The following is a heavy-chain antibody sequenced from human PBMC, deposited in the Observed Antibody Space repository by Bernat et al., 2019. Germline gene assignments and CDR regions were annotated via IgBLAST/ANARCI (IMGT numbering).Heavy chain of an antibody. D-gene: IGHD5-24*01. CDR1: GGSFRNYY. J-gene: IGHJ3*02. CDR2: INHSGST. CDR3: ARGGRDGYNYAALDI. Sequence: QVQLQQWGAGLLKPSETLSLTCAVYGGSFRNYYWSWIRQPPGKGLEWIGEINHSGSTYYNPSLKSRVTISVDTSKNQFSLRLRSVTAADTAVYYCARGGRDGYNYAALDIWGQGTMVTVSS. V-gene: IGHV4-34*01.